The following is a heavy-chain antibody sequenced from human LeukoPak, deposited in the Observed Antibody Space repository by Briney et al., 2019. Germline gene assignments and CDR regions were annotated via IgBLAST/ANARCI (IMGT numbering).Heavy chain of an antibody. CDR2: TYHAGHI. D-gene: IGHD3-10*01. Sequence: PSGTLSLTCGVFGGSISSENWWNWVRQPPGKGLEWIGETYHAGHINYNPPLKSRVTMSEDTSKNQFSLKLRSVTAADTAVYYCARGPRFGELLWHWFDPWGQGTLVTVSS. CDR1: GGSISSENW. V-gene: IGHV4-4*02. CDR3: ARGPRFGELLWHWFDP. J-gene: IGHJ5*02.